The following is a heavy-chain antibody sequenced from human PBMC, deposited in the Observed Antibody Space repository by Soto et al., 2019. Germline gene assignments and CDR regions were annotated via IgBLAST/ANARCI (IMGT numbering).Heavy chain of an antibody. V-gene: IGHV3-15*01. Sequence: EVQLVEYGGGLVKPGGSLRLSCAASGFTFINTWMSWVRQAPGKGLAWVGRVKSKTDGGTTDYAPPVRGRFIISRDDSQKMVYLQMNSLKTEDSGVYFCTTGFSSGWFDYWGQGILVTVSS. D-gene: IGHD6-19*01. CDR1: GFTFINTW. CDR3: TTGFSSGWFDY. CDR2: VKSKTDGGTT. J-gene: IGHJ4*02.